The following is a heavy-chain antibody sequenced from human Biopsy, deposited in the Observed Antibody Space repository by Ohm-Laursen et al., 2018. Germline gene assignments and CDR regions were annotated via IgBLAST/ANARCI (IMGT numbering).Heavy chain of an antibody. CDR2: IYNSGST. CDR1: GGSMSSYY. CDR3: ARATNSTGWPYYYFYGMDV. J-gene: IGHJ6*02. D-gene: IGHD2/OR15-2a*01. V-gene: IGHV4-59*01. Sequence: TLSLTCTVSGGSMSSYYWTWIRQPPGKGLEWIGYIYNSGSTNYNPSLKSRVTISVAVDTSKSQFSLRLNSVTAADTAVYYCARATNSTGWPYYYFYGMDVWGQGTTVTVSS.